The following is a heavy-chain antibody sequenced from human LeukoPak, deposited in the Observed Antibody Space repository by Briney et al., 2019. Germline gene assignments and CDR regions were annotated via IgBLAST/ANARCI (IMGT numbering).Heavy chain of an antibody. Sequence: GGSLRLSCAASGFTFSSYSMNWVRQAPGKGLEWVSSISSSSSYIYYADSVKGRFTISRDNAKNSLYLQMNSLRAEDTAVYYCAKSDYGDYRDNFDYWGQGTLVTVSS. J-gene: IGHJ4*02. CDR2: ISSSSSYI. D-gene: IGHD4-17*01. CDR1: GFTFSSYS. CDR3: AKSDYGDYRDNFDY. V-gene: IGHV3-21*04.